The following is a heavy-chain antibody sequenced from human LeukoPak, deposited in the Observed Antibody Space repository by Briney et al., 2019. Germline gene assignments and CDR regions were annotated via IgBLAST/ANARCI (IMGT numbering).Heavy chain of an antibody. CDR3: ARRTYYYDSSGYEAPYYFDY. J-gene: IGHJ4*02. CDR2: ISSNGGST. CDR1: GFTFSSYA. D-gene: IGHD3-22*01. V-gene: IGHV3-64*01. Sequence: PWGSLRLSCAASGFTFSSYAMHWVRQAPGKGLEYVSAISSNGGSTYYANSVKGRFTISRDNYKKTLYLQMGSLRAEDMAVYYCARRTYYYDSSGYEAPYYFDYWGQGTLVTVSS.